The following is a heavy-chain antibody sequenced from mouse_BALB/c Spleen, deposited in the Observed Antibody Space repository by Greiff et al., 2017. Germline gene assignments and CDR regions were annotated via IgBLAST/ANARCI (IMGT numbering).Heavy chain of an antibody. V-gene: IGHV5-12-2*01. CDR1: GFTFSSYT. J-gene: IGHJ4*01. Sequence: EVQRVESGGGLVQPGGSLKLSCAASGFTFSSYTMSWVRQTPEKRLEWVAYISNGGGSTYYPDTVKGRFTISRDNAKNTLYLQMSSLKSEDTAMYYCARHFPFTTVVADAMDYWGQGTSVTVSS. CDR2: ISNGGGST. D-gene: IGHD1-1*01. CDR3: ARHFPFTTVVADAMDY.